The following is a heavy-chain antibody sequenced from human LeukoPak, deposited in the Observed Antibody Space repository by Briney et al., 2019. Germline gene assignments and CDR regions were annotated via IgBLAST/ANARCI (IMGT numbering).Heavy chain of an antibody. CDR1: GYTFTSYG. J-gene: IGHJ6*03. D-gene: IGHD2-2*01. V-gene: IGHV1-8*03. CDR2: MNPNSGNT. CDR3: ARSDIVVVPAARGYYYYYYMDV. Sequence: EASVKVSCKASGYTFTSYGISWVRQAPGQGLEWMGWMNPNSGNTGYAQKFQGRVTITRNTSISTAYMELSSLRSEDTAVYYCARSDIVVVPAARGYYYYYYMDVWGKGTTVTVSS.